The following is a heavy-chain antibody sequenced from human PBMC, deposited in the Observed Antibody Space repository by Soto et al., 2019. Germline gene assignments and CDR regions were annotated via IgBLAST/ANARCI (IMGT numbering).Heavy chain of an antibody. CDR1: GGTFSSYA. CDR3: ARRRTYLGDNWFDP. Sequence: QVQLVQSGAEVKKPGSSVKVSCKASGGTFSSYAISWVRQAPGQGLEWMGGIIPIFGTANYAQKFQGRVTITADESTSTDYMELSSLRAEDTAVYYCARRRTYLGDNWFDPWGQGTLVTVSS. D-gene: IGHD3-16*02. J-gene: IGHJ5*02. V-gene: IGHV1-69*01. CDR2: IIPIFGTA.